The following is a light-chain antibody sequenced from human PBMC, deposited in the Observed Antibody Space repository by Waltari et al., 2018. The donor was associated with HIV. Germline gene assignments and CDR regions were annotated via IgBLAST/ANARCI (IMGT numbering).Light chain of an antibody. J-gene: IGKJ1*01. CDR2: DAS. CDR3: QQCSSWPPT. V-gene: IGKV3-11*01. Sequence: EIVLTQSPATLSLSPGERATLSCRASQSVNSFLAWYQQKPGQAPRLLIYDASNRATGIPARFSGSASGTDFTLTISSLEPEDFAVYYCQQCSSWPPTFGQGTKVEIK. CDR1: QSVNSF.